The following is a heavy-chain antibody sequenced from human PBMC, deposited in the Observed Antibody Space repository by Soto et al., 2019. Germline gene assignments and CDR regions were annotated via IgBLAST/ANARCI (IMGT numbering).Heavy chain of an antibody. CDR1: GFTFSSYD. CDR2: IGTAGDT. D-gene: IGHD2-15*01. V-gene: IGHV3-13*01. Sequence: PGGSLRLSCAASGFTFSSYDMHWVRQATGKGLEWVSAIGTAGDTYYPGSVKGRFTISRENAKNSLYLQMNSLRAGDTAVYYCARARRYCSGGRCYSISYYYYYYYMDVWGKGTTVTVSS. J-gene: IGHJ6*03. CDR3: ARARRYCSGGRCYSISYYYYYYYMDV.